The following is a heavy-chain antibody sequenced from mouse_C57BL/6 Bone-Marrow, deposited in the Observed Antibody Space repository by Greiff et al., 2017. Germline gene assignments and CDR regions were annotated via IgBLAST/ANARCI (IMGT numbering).Heavy chain of an antibody. V-gene: IGHV1-55*01. J-gene: IGHJ4*01. CDR2: IYPGSGSN. Sequence: QVQLQQPGAELVKPGASVKMSCKASGYTFTSYWITWVKQRPGQGLEWIGDIYPGSGSNNYNEKFKSKATLTVDTSSSPAYMQLSSLTSADAAVNYCARKYDGYYLYYAMDYWGQGPSVTVSS. CDR3: ARKYDGYYLYYAMDY. CDR1: GYTFTSYW. D-gene: IGHD2-3*01.